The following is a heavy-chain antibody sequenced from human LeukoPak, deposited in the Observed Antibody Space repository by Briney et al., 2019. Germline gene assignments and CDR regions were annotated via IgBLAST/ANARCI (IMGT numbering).Heavy chain of an antibody. J-gene: IGHJ4*02. D-gene: IGHD2-15*01. CDR3: ARAYFPGVAATIPFDY. CDR1: RFTFSSYS. V-gene: IGHV3-21*01. Sequence: PGGSLRLSCAASRFTFSSYSMNWVRQAPGKGLEWVSSISSSSSYIYYADSVKGRFTISRDNAENSLYLQMNSLRAEDTAVYYCARAYFPGVAATIPFDYWGQGTLVTVSS. CDR2: ISSSSSYI.